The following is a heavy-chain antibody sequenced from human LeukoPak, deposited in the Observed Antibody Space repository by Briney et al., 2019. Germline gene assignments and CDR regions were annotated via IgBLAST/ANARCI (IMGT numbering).Heavy chain of an antibody. CDR3: ARHYGGYVSYGLDV. V-gene: IGHV4-34*01. CDR1: GGSFSGYY. Sequence: PSETLSLTCAVYGGSFSGYYWSWIRQPPGKGLEWIGEINHSGSTNYNPSLTSRVTISVDTSKNQFSLKLSSVPAADTAVYYCARHYGGYVSYGLDVWGQGTAVTVSS. J-gene: IGHJ6*02. D-gene: IGHD5-12*01. CDR2: INHSGST.